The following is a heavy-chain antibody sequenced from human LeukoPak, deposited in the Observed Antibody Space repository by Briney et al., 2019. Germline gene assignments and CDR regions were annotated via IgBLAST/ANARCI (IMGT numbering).Heavy chain of an antibody. CDR2: ISGSGGST. Sequence: GGSLRLSCAASGFTFSSYWMSWVRQAPGKGLEWVSAISGSGGSTYYADSVKGRFTISRDNAKNTLYLQMNSLRAEDTAVYYCAKSMVRGVLNVDPFDYWGQRTLVTVSS. CDR3: AKSMVRGVLNVDPFDY. CDR1: GFTFSSYW. V-gene: IGHV3-23*01. J-gene: IGHJ4*02. D-gene: IGHD3-10*01.